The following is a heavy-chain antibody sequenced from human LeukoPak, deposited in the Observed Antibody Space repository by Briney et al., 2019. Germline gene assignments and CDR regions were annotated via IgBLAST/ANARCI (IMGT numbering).Heavy chain of an antibody. CDR1: GFTFSSYS. J-gene: IGHJ4*02. V-gene: IGHV3-48*02. D-gene: IGHD6-13*01. Sequence: GGSLRLSCAASGFTFSSYSINWIRQAPGKGLEWVSYISSSSSTIYYADSVKGRFTISRDNAKNSLYLQMNSLRDKDTAVYYCARDQGAVSWWDYWGQGTLVTVSS. CDR2: ISSSSSTI. CDR3: ARDQGAVSWWDY.